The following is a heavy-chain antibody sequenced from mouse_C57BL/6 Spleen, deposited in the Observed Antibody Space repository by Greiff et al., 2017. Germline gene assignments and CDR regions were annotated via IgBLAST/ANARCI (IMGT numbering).Heavy chain of an antibody. Sequence: QVQLKQPGAELVMPGASVKLSCKASGYTFTSYWMHWVKQRPGQGLEWIGEIDPSDSYTNYNQKFKGKSTLTVDKSSSTAYMQLSSLTSEDSAVYYCARKGYGSSLDYWGQGTTLTVSS. CDR2: IDPSDSYT. V-gene: IGHV1-69*01. CDR1: GYTFTSYW. CDR3: ARKGYGSSLDY. D-gene: IGHD1-1*01. J-gene: IGHJ2*01.